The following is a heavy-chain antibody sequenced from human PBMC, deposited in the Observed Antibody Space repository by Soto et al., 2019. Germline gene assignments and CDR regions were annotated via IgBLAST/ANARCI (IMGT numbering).Heavy chain of an antibody. D-gene: IGHD3-16*02. Sequence: VASVKVSCKASRYTFTGYYIHWLRQAPGQGLEWMAWINPNSGGTKYAQKFQGRVTMTRDTSISTAYMELSRLRSDDTAVYYCARRGRGDMITFGGVIGDPFDIWGQGTMVTVSS. CDR1: RYTFTGYY. J-gene: IGHJ3*02. V-gene: IGHV1-2*02. CDR3: ARRGRGDMITFGGVIGDPFDI. CDR2: INPNSGGT.